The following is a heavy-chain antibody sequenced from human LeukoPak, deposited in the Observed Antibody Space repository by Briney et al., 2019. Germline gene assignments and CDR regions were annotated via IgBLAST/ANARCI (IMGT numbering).Heavy chain of an antibody. CDR2: INPNSGGT. CDR3: ARDRCSDIVVVPGWFDP. V-gene: IGHV1-2*02. D-gene: IGHD2-2*01. Sequence: GASVKVSCKASGYTFTGYYMHWVRQAPGQGLEWMGWINPNSGGTNYAQKYQGRVTMTRDTSISTAYMELSRLISDDTAVYYCARDRCSDIVVVPGWFDPGGQGTVVTVSS. CDR1: GYTFTGYY. J-gene: IGHJ5*02.